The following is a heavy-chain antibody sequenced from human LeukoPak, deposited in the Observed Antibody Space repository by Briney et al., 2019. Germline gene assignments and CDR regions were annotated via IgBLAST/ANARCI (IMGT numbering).Heavy chain of an antibody. D-gene: IGHD6-6*01. Sequence: GGSLRLSCAASGFAFSTSWMTWVRQAPGKGLEWVANIKPDESEKYFVDSVKGRFTISRDNTKNSLYLQMNSLRAEDTAVYYCARAEAEYSSSPAWYYYYMDVWGKGTTVTVSS. J-gene: IGHJ6*03. CDR1: GFAFSTSW. CDR2: IKPDESEK. V-gene: IGHV3-7*01. CDR3: ARAEAEYSSSPAWYYYYMDV.